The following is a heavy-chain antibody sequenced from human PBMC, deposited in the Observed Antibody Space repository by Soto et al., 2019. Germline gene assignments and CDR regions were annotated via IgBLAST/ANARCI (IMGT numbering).Heavy chain of an antibody. CDR3: ARDWELSYYYYYMEV. J-gene: IGHJ6*03. CDR2: ISSSSSYI. CDR1: GFTFSSYS. Sequence: EVQLVESGGGLVKPGGSLRLSCAASGFTFSSYSMNWVRQAPGKGLEWVSSISSSSSYIYYADSVKGRFTISRDNAKNSLYLQMNSLRAEDTAVYYCARDWELSYYYYYMEVWGKGTTVTGSS. V-gene: IGHV3-21*01. D-gene: IGHD1-7*01.